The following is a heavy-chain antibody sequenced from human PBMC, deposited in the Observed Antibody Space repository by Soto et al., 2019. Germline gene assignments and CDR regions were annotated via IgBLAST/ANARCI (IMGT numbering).Heavy chain of an antibody. CDR3: ARVDYGDYGWYFDL. V-gene: IGHV3-53*01. CDR1: GFTVTNKY. Sequence: EVQLVESGGGLIQPGGSLRLSCAASGFTVTNKYMTWVRQAPGKGLEWVSIIYSGGTTSYADSVKGRFTISRDNSKDILYLQMNSLRAEDTAGYYCARVDYGDYGWYFDLWGRGTLVTVSS. J-gene: IGHJ2*01. CDR2: IYSGGTT. D-gene: IGHD4-17*01.